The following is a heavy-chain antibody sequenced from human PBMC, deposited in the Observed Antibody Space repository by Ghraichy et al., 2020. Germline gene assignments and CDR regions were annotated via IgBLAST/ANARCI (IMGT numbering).Heavy chain of an antibody. V-gene: IGHV4-39*07. CDR2: IYYSGST. D-gene: IGHD3-10*01. CDR1: GGSISSSSYY. J-gene: IGHJ3*02. Sequence: SETLSLTCTVSGGSISSSSYYWGWIRQPPGKGLEWIGSIYYSGSTYYNPSLKSRVTISVDTSKNQFSLKLSSVTAADTAVYYCARPLVVHSGHDAFDIWGQGTMVTVSS. CDR3: ARPLVVHSGHDAFDI.